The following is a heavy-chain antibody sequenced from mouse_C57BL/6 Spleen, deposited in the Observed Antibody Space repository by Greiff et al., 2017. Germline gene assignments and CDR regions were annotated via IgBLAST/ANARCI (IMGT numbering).Heavy chain of an antibody. V-gene: IGHV2-9*01. CDR3: AKLGGTAQATGYAMDY. CDR1: GFSLTSYG. D-gene: IGHD3-2*02. J-gene: IGHJ4*01. Sequence: VQLQQSGPGLVAPSQSLSITCTVSGFSLTSYGVAWVRQPPGKGLEWLGVIWGGGSTNYYSALMSRLTIRTDNSKSQVFLKMNSLHTDDTAMYYCAKLGGTAQATGYAMDYWGQGTSVTVSS. CDR2: IWGGGST.